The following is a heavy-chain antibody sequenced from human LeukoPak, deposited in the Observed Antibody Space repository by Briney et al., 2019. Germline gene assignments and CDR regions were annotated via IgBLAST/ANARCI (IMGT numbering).Heavy chain of an antibody. V-gene: IGHV3-23*01. Sequence: GGSLRLSCAASGFTFSSYSMNWVRQAPGKGLEWVSAISGSGGSTYYADSVKGRFTISRDNSKNTLYLQMNSLRAEDTAVYYXXXXXXAIPSDWFDPWGQGTLVTVSS. CDR1: GFTFSSYS. CDR2: ISGSGGST. J-gene: IGHJ5*02. D-gene: IGHD2-2*02. CDR3: XXXXXAIPSDWFDP.